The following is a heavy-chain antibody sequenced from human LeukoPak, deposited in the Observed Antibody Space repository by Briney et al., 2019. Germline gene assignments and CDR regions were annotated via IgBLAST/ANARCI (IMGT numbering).Heavy chain of an antibody. CDR2: IRRKGNDYAT. CDR3: ARLGGSPPYFDY. CDR1: GFSFSGSA. J-gene: IGHJ4*02. V-gene: IGHV3-73*01. Sequence: GGSLRLSCAASGFSFSGSAIHWVRQASGKGLEWVGHIRRKGNDYATAYTASVKGRFTISRDDSKNTAFLQMDSQKTEDTAVYFCARLGGSPPYFDYWGQGTLVTVSS. D-gene: IGHD3-16*01.